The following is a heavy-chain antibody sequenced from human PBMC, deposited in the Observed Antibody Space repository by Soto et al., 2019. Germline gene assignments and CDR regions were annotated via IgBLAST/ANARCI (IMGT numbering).Heavy chain of an antibody. CDR1: GGTFSAYA. V-gene: IGHV1-69*01. CDR2: IMPVFGTT. J-gene: IGHJ6*02. Sequence: VQLVQSGAEVQKPGSSVKVSCKASGGTFSAYAVAWLRLAPGHGLEWLGAIMPVFGTTEYAKNFQGRVTITADDSTNTAYLNLSGLTPDDTAVYYCARDTGYCFGTFGMDTWGQGTTVTVSS. CDR3: ARDTGYCFGTFGMDT. D-gene: IGHD2-21*02.